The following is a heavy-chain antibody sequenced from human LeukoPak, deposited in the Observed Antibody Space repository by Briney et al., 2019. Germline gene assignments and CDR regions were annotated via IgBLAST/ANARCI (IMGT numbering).Heavy chain of an antibody. Sequence: ASVKVSCKASGYTFTSYYMHWVRQAPGQGLEWMGIINPSGGSTSYAQKFQGRVTMTTDTSTSTAYMELRSLRSDDTAVYYCARDQEYFDYWGQGTLVTVSS. V-gene: IGHV1-46*01. CDR1: GYTFTSYY. CDR3: ARDQEYFDY. J-gene: IGHJ4*02. CDR2: INPSGGST.